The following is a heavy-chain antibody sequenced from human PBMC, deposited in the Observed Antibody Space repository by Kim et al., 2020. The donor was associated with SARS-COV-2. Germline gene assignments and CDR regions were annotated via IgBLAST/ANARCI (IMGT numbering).Heavy chain of an antibody. CDR2: GRNK. CDR3: ARGPLSSS. D-gene: IGHD6-13*01. J-gene: IGHJ4*02. Sequence: GRNKNYDNSVKGRFTNSRDNSKKTLYLQMNSLRAEDTAVYYCARGPLSSSWGQGTLVTVSS. V-gene: IGHV3-33*01.